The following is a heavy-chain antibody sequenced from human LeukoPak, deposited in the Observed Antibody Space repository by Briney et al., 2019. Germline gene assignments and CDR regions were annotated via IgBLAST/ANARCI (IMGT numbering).Heavy chain of an antibody. Sequence: GASVKVSCKASGYTFTGYYMHWVRQAPGQGLEWMGRIIPILGIANYAQKFQGRVTITADKSTSTAYMELSSLRSEDTAVYYCARGRYYYDSSGYFDYWGQGTLVTVSS. CDR2: IIPILGIA. CDR3: ARGRYYYDSSGYFDY. CDR1: GYTFTGYY. V-gene: IGHV1-69*04. J-gene: IGHJ4*02. D-gene: IGHD3-22*01.